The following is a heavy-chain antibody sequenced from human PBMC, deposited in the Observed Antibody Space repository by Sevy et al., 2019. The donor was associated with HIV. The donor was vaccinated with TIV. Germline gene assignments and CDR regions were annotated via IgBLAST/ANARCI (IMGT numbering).Heavy chain of an antibody. J-gene: IGHJ3*02. CDR2: ISYDGGNK. V-gene: IGHV3-30*18. CDR1: GFTFSKYG. D-gene: IGHD1-26*01. Sequence: GGSLRLSCAASGFTFSKYGMHWVRQAPGKGLEWVAVISYDGGNKYYADSVKGRFTISKDNFKNTLYLQMNSLRAEDTAIYYCAKTGKFGGSYLDAFDIWGQGTMVTVSS. CDR3: AKTGKFGGSYLDAFDI.